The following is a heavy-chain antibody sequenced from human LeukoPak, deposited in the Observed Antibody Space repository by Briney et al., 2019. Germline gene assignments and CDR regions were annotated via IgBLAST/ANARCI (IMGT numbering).Heavy chain of an antibody. V-gene: IGHV3-7*04. CDR1: GFVFSSNS. Sequence: GGSLRLSCAASGFVFSSNSMIWVRQAPGKGLEWVANIKQDGSVEYYVDSVKGRFTISRDNAKNSLYLQMNSLRGEDTAVYFCARAPRPGFWSGYCEYWGQGTLVTVSS. D-gene: IGHD3-3*01. CDR2: IKQDGSVE. CDR3: ARAPRPGFWSGYCEY. J-gene: IGHJ4*02.